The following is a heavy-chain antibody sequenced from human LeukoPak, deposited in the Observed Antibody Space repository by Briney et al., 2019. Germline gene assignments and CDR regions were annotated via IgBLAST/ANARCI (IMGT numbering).Heavy chain of an antibody. CDR2: ISNSGNTI. Sequence: GGSLRLSCAASGFTFGDYYMAWIRQAPGKGLEWVSYISNSGNTIKEADSVRGRFTISRDNAQNSLFLQMKSLRADDTGVYYCARYRVITNDYFDSWGQGTLVTVSS. CDR3: ARYRVITNDYFDS. D-gene: IGHD3-16*01. CDR1: GFTFGDYY. J-gene: IGHJ4*02. V-gene: IGHV3-11*01.